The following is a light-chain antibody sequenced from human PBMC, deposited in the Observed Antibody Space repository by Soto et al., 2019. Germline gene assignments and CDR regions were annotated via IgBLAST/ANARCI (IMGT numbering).Light chain of an antibody. CDR1: QDISNY. Sequence: DIQMTQSPSSLSASVGDRVTITCQASQDISNYLNWYQQKPGKAPTLLIYGAFNLQTGVPSRFSGSGSGTDFTFIISGLQPEDIATYYCQQYDNLPLTFGGGTKVE. CDR3: QQYDNLPLT. V-gene: IGKV1-33*01. CDR2: GAF. J-gene: IGKJ4*01.